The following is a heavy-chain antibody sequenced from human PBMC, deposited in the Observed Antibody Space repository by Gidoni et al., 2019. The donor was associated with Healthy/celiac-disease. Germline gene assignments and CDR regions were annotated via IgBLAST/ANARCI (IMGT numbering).Heavy chain of an antibody. D-gene: IGHD6-19*01. V-gene: IGHV4-39*01. J-gene: IGHJ4*02. CDR3: ARHLRIISSGWTGGFDY. CDR1: GGSISSSSYY. CDR2: IYYSGST. Sequence: QLQLQESGPGLVKPSETLSLTCTVSGGSISSSSYYWGWIRQPPGKGLEWIGSIYYSGSTYYNPSLKSRVTISVDTSKNQFSLKLSSVTAADTAVYYCARHLRIISSGWTGGFDYWGQGTLVTVSS.